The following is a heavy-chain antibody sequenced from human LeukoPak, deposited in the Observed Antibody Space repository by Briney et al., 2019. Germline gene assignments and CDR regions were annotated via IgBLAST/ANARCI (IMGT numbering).Heavy chain of an antibody. CDR2: ISAYNGNT. J-gene: IGHJ6*02. D-gene: IGHD4-17*01. CDR3: ARECWCGDYGDPGYYYGMDV. V-gene: IGHV1-18*01. Sequence: ASVKVSCKASGYTFTSYGISWVRQAPGQGLEWMGWISAYNGNTNYAQKLQGRVTMTTDTSTSTAYTELRSLRSDDTAVYYCARECWCGDYGDPGYYYGMDVWGQGTTVTVSS. CDR1: GYTFTSYG.